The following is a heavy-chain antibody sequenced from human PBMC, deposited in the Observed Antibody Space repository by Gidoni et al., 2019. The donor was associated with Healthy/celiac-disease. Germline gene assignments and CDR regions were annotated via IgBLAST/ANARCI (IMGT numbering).Heavy chain of an antibody. D-gene: IGHD3-22*01. V-gene: IGHV3-72*01. CDR2: TRNKANSYTT. J-gene: IGHJ4*02. Sequence: EVQLVESGGGLVQPGGSLRLSCAASGFTFSDHYMDWVRQAPGKGLEWVGRTRNKANSYTTEYAASVKGRFTISRDDSKNSLYLQMNSLKTEDTAVYYCARAEMKTMIVGWGQGTLVTVSS. CDR1: GFTFSDHY. CDR3: ARAEMKTMIVG.